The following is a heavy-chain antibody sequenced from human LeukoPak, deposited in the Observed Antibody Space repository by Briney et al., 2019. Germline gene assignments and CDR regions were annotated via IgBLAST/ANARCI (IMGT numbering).Heavy chain of an antibody. CDR3: AREAVSGDSSGYYLDY. V-gene: IGHV1-2*02. CDR1: GYTFSGYY. D-gene: IGHD3-22*01. J-gene: IGHJ4*02. CDR2: INPNSGDT. Sequence: GASVKVSCKASGYTFSGYYMHWVRQAPGQGLEWMGWINPNSGDTNYAQKFQGRVTMTRDTSIRTAYMELSRLRSDDTAAYYCAREAVSGDSSGYYLDYWGQGTLVTVSS.